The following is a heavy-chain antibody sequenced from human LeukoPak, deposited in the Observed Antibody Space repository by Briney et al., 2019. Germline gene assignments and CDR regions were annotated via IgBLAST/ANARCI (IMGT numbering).Heavy chain of an antibody. Sequence: GRSLRLSCAASGFTFSSYAMHWVRQAPGKGLEWVAVISYDGSNKYYADSVKGRFTISRDNSKKTLYLQMNSLRAEDTAVYYCARVGIVATIRGAFDIWGQGTMVTVSS. D-gene: IGHD5-12*01. CDR2: ISYDGSNK. J-gene: IGHJ3*02. CDR3: ARVGIVATIRGAFDI. V-gene: IGHV3-30*04. CDR1: GFTFSSYA.